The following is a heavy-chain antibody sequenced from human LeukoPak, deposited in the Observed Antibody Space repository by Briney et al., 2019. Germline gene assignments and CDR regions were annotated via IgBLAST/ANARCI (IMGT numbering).Heavy chain of an antibody. D-gene: IGHD3-22*01. CDR2: IYTSGST. Sequence: SQTLSLTCTVSGGSISSGSYYWSWIRQPAGKGLEWIGRIYTSGSTNYDPSLKSRVTISVDTSKYQFSLKLSSVTAADTAVYYCARAFYYDSKGNWFDPWGQGTLVTVSS. J-gene: IGHJ5*02. V-gene: IGHV4-61*02. CDR3: ARAFYYDSKGNWFDP. CDR1: GGSISSGSYY.